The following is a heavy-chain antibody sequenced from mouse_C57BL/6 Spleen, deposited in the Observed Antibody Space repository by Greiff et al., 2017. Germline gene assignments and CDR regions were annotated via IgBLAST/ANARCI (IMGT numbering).Heavy chain of an antibody. D-gene: IGHD1-1*01. Sequence: LVESGAELVMPGASVKLSCKASGYTFTSYWMHWVKQRPGQGLEWIGEIDPSDSYTNYNQKFKGKSTLTVDKSSSTAYMQLSSLTSEDSAVYYCARGTTTRRYFDVWGTGTTVTVSS. CDR3: ARGTTTRRYFDV. J-gene: IGHJ1*03. CDR1: GYTFTSYW. V-gene: IGHV1-69*01. CDR2: IDPSDSYT.